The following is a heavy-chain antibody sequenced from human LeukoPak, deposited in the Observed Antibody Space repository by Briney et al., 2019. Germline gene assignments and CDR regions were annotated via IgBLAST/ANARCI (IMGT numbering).Heavy chain of an antibody. CDR3: VKGSIVGATSYYYLDV. Sequence: GGSLRLSCAASGFTFSYYGMNWVRQAPGKGLEWVSGISGSGDRTYYEDSVKGRFTISRDNSKNTLYLQMNSLRAEDTAVYYCVKGSIVGATSYYYLDVWGTGTTVTVSS. J-gene: IGHJ6*03. D-gene: IGHD1-26*01. CDR2: ISGSGDRT. V-gene: IGHV3-23*01. CDR1: GFTFSYYG.